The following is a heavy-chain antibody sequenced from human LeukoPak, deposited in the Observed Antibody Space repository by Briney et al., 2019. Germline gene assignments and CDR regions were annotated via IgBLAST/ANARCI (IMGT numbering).Heavy chain of an antibody. J-gene: IGHJ4*02. CDR3: ARNYGDYTDSEYYFDY. D-gene: IGHD4-17*01. V-gene: IGHV1-69*13. Sequence: SVKVSCKASGGTFSSYAISWVRQAPGQGLEWMGGIIPIFGTANYAQKFQGRVTITADESTSTAYMELSSLRSEDTAVYYCARNYGDYTDSEYYFDYWGQGTLVTVSS. CDR2: IIPIFGTA. CDR1: GGTFSSYA.